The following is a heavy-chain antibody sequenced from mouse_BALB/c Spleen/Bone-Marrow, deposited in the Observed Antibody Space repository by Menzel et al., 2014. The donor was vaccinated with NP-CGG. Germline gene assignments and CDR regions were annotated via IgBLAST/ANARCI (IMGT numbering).Heavy chain of an antibody. J-gene: IGHJ1*01. D-gene: IGHD2-4*01. CDR3: ARRDYGGYFDL. Sequence: EVKLMESGPELVKPGASMKISCKASGYSFTGYTMNWVKQSHGKNLEWIGLINPYNGGTTYNQKFKGKATLTVDKSSSTAYMELLSLTSEDSAVYCCARRDYGGYFDLWGAGTTVTVSS. V-gene: IGHV1-18*01. CDR1: GYSFTGYT. CDR2: INPYNGGT.